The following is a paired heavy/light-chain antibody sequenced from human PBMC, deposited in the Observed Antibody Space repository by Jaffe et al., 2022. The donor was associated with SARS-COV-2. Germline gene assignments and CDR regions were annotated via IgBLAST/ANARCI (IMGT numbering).Heavy chain of an antibody. V-gene: IGHV4-39*01. CDR3: ATPNSPVYYGSGSYPYYYYGMDV. CDR1: GGSISSSSYY. D-gene: IGHD3-10*01. CDR2: IYYSGST. J-gene: IGHJ6*02. Sequence: QLQLQESGPGLVKPSETLSLTCTVSGGSISSSSYYWGWIRQPPGKGLEWIGSIYYSGSTYYNPSLKSRVTISVDTSKNQFSLKLSSVTAADTAVYYCATPNSPVYYGSGSYPYYYYGMDVWGQGTTVTVSS.
Light chain of an antibody. CDR1: KLGDKY. CDR2: QDS. J-gene: IGLJ2*01. Sequence: SYELTQPPSVSVSPGQTASITCSGDKLGDKYACWYQQKPGQSPVLVIYQDSKRPSGIPERFSGSNSGNTATLTISGTQAMDEADYYCQAWDSTEVVFGGGTKLTVL. CDR3: QAWDSTEVV. V-gene: IGLV3-1*01.